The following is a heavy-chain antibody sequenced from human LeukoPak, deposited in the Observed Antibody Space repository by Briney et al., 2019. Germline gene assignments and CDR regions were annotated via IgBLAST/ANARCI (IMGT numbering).Heavy chain of an antibody. Sequence: GGSLRLSCAASGFTFSSYSMNWVRQAPGKGLEWVSSISSSSSYIYYADSVKGRFTISRDNAKNSLYLQMNSLRAEDTAAYYCAKSPTREDYFDYWGQGTLVTVSS. CDR3: AKSPTREDYFDY. J-gene: IGHJ4*02. CDR2: ISSSSSYI. CDR1: GFTFSSYS. D-gene: IGHD1-26*01. V-gene: IGHV3-21*01.